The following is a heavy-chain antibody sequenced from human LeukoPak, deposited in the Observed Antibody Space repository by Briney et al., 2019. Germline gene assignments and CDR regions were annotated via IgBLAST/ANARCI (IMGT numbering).Heavy chain of an antibody. Sequence: PSGGSLRLSCAASGFTVSSNYMSWVRQAPGKGLEWVSVIYSGGSTYYADSVKGRFTISRDNSKNTLYLQMNSLRAEDTAVYYCAKDVGPLRGVLVLYYGMDVWGQGTTVTVSS. D-gene: IGHD2-8*02. CDR3: AKDVGPLRGVLVLYYGMDV. J-gene: IGHJ6*02. CDR2: IYSGGST. CDR1: GFTVSSNY. V-gene: IGHV3-66*01.